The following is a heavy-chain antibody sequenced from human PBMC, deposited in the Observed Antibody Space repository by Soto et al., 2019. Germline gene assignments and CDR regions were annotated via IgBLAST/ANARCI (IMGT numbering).Heavy chain of an antibody. CDR1: GFTFTRSA. V-gene: IGHV1-58*01. CDR3: AAAIYDTSCHDS. Sequence: SVKVSCKDSGFTFTRSAVQWVRQARGQRLEGVGWIVVGSGNTNYAQKFQERVTITRDRSTCTAYMELSSLTSEDTAFYYCAAAIYDTSCHDSWGQGTLVTVSS. D-gene: IGHD3-22*01. CDR2: IVVGSGNT. J-gene: IGHJ5*01.